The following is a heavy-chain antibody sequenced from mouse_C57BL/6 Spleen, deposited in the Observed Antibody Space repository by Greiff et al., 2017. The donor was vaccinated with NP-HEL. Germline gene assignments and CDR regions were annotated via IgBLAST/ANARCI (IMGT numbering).Heavy chain of an antibody. J-gene: IGHJ3*01. Sequence: VQLQQSGAELVKPGASVTISCKASGYAFSSYWMNWVKQRPGKGLEWIGQIYPGDGDTNSNGKFKGKATLTADKSSSTAYMKLSSLTYEDSVVYVGARLGIGYSGGFADWGQGTLVTVSA. CDR3: ARLGIGYSGGFAD. V-gene: IGHV1-80*01. CDR2: IYPGDGDT. D-gene: IGHD3-2*02. CDR1: GYAFSSYW.